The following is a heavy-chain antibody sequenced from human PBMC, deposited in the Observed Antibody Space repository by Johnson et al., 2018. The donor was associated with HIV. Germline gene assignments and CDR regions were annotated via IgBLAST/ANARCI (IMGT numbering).Heavy chain of an antibody. D-gene: IGHD3-3*01. J-gene: IGHJ3*02. V-gene: IGHV3-7*01. CDR3: ARDFANKFWSGYSHFDI. CDR2: IKDDGSEK. Sequence: VQLVESGGDLVQPGGSLRLSCAASAFNFDTSWMAWVRQAPGKGLEWVAHIKDDGSEKYYVDSVKGRFTVSRDNAKNSLYLQMNSLRAEDTAMYYCARDFANKFWSGYSHFDIWGQGTMVTVSS. CDR1: AFNFDTSW.